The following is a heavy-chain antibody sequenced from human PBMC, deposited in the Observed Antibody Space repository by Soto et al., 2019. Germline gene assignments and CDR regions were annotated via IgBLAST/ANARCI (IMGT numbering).Heavy chain of an antibody. CDR1: GGSISSGDFY. Sequence: QVQLQESGPGLVKPSQTLSLTCTVSGGSISSGDFYWSWIRQPPGRGLEWIGYIYYSGSTYYNPSLKSRVSLSVDTSKNQCSLKPSSVTAADTAVYYCARARLFDYGGDGGWFDPWGQGTLVTVSS. D-gene: IGHD4-17*01. CDR3: ARARLFDYGGDGGWFDP. J-gene: IGHJ5*02. CDR2: IYYSGST. V-gene: IGHV4-30-4*01.